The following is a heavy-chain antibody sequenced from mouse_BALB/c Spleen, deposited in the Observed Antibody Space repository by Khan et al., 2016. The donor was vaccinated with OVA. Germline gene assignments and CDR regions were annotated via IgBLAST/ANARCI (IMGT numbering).Heavy chain of an antibody. CDR2: IRSKSNNYAT. CDR3: VSRSWFAY. V-gene: IGHV10-1*02. CDR1: GFTFNTYA. Sequence: EVQLVETGGGLVQPKGSSKLSCAASGFTFNTYAMNWVRQAPGKGLEWVARIRSKSNNYATYYADSVKDRFTISRDDSQSMLYLQMNNLKTEDTAMYYCVSRSWFAYWGQGTLVTVSA. J-gene: IGHJ3*01.